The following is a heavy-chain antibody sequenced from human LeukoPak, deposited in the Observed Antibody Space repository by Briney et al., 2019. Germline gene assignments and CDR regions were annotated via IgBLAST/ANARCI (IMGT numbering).Heavy chain of an antibody. Sequence: SQTLSLTCTVSGGSISSGGYYWSWIRQPPGKGLEWIGYIYHSGSTYYNPSLKSRVTISVDRSKNQFSLKPSSVTAADTAVYYCARGPRQVATILDYWGQGTLVTVSS. CDR3: ARGPRQVATILDY. CDR2: IYHSGST. D-gene: IGHD5-12*01. V-gene: IGHV4-30-2*01. J-gene: IGHJ4*02. CDR1: GGSISSGGYY.